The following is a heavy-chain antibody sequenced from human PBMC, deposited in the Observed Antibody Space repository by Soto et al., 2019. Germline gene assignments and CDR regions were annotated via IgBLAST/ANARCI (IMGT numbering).Heavy chain of an antibody. Sequence: PGGSLRLSCAASGFSFGSYALSWVRQAPGKGLEWVSTISGGDGKTFYADSVKGRFSISRDTSQSTLYLQMNSLRADDTAMYYCARWSYLDYWGQGTRVTAPQ. J-gene: IGHJ4*02. V-gene: IGHV3-23*01. CDR1: GFSFGSYA. CDR2: ISGGDGKT. D-gene: IGHD3-3*01. CDR3: ARWSYLDY.